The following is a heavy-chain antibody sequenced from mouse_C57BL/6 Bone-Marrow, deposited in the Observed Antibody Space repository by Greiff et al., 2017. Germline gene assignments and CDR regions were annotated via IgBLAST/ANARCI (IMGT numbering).Heavy chain of an antibody. V-gene: IGHV3-1*01. J-gene: IGHJ3*01. CDR2: ISYSGST. CDR1: GYSITSGYD. CDR3: ASRFAY. Sequence: DVHLVESGPGMVKPSQSLSITCTVTGYSITSGYDWHWIRNFPGNTLEWMGYISYSGSTNYNPSLKSRISITHDTSKNHFFLKLYSVTSEDTATYYCASRFAYWRQGTLVTVAA.